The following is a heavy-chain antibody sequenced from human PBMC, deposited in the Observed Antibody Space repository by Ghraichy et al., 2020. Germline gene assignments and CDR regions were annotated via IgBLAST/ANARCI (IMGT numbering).Heavy chain of an antibody. CDR2: IYSGGST. CDR1: GFTVSSNY. V-gene: IGHV3-66*01. CDR3: ARDAAIFDYYGMDV. Sequence: GGSLRLSCAASGFTVSSNYMSWVRQAPGKGLEWVSVIYSGGSTYYADSVKGRFTISRDNSKNTLYLQMNSLRAEDTAVYYCARDAAIFDYYGMDVWGQGTTVTVSS. J-gene: IGHJ6*02. D-gene: IGHD3-3*01.